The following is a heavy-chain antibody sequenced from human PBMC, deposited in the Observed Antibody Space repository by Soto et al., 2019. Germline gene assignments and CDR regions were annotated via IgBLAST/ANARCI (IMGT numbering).Heavy chain of an antibody. J-gene: IGHJ6*02. Sequence: SETLSLTCAVYGGSFSSYYWSWIRQSPGKGLEWIGEVNHSGSTNYNPSLKSRVTISVDTSKSHFSLKLTSITAADTAVYYCARGGGYDYLDYYYGMDVWGQGTTVTVSS. D-gene: IGHD5-12*01. CDR1: GGSFSSYY. CDR2: VNHSGST. CDR3: ARGGGYDYLDYYYGMDV. V-gene: IGHV4-34*01.